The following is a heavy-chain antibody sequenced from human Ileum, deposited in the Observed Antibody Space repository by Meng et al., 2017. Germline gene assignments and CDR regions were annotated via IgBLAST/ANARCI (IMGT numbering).Heavy chain of an antibody. J-gene: IGHJ4*02. CDR3: ARHGGYYQDF. CDR1: GASVSVNSH. V-gene: IGHV4-4*02. D-gene: IGHD4/OR15-4a*01. CDR2: IDQSGNS. Sequence: VQLQESVPGLVKPSETLSLPCSVSGASVSVNSHCSWVRTPPGKGLAWIGQIDQSGNSYYSPSLKSRVTMSIDKSKNQFSLRLPSVTAADTAVYYCARHGGYYQDFWGQGTLVTVSS.